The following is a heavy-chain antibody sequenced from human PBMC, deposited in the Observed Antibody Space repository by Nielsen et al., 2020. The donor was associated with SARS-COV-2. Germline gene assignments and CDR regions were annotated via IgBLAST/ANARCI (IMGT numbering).Heavy chain of an antibody. V-gene: IGHV1-8*01. D-gene: IGHD3-3*01. Sequence: WVRQAPGQGLEWMGWMNPNSGNTGYAQKFQGRVTMTRNTSISTAYMELSSLRSEDTAVYYCARNRAGYEGYYDFWSGYSPAYYGMDVWGQGTTVTVSS. J-gene: IGHJ6*02. CDR3: ARNRAGYEGYYDFWSGYSPAYYGMDV. CDR2: MNPNSGNT.